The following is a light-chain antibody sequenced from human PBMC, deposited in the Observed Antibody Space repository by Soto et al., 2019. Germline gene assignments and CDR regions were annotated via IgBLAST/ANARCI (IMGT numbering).Light chain of an antibody. CDR2: DAS. CDR1: QSISSW. CDR3: QQYNSYSRLT. V-gene: IGKV1-5*01. J-gene: IGKJ4*01. Sequence: DIQMTQSPSTLSASVGDRVTITCRASQSISSWLAWYQQKPGKAPKLLIYDASSLESGVPSRFSGSGSGTEFTLTISSPQPDDFATYYCQQYNSYSRLTFGGGTKVDIK.